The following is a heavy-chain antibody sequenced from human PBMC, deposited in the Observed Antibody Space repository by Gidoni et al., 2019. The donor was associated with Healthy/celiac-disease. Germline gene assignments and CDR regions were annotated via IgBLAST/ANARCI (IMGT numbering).Heavy chain of an antibody. Sequence: QVQLVESGGGVVQPGRSLRLFCAASGFTFSSYAMHWVCQAPGKGLEWVAVISNDGSNKYYADSVKGRFTISRDNSKNTLYLKMNSLRAEDTAVYYCARVWRSGWYEEANAFDIWGQGTMVTVSS. J-gene: IGHJ3*02. D-gene: IGHD6-19*01. CDR2: ISNDGSNK. CDR1: GFTFSSYA. V-gene: IGHV3-30-3*01. CDR3: ARVWRSGWYEEANAFDI.